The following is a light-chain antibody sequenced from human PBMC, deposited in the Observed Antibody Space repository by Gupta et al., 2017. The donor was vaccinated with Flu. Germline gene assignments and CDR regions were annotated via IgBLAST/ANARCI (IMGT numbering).Light chain of an antibody. CDR2: AAS. J-gene: IGKJ4*01. Sequence: DIQMTQSPSSLSASVGDRVTITCRASQYIITYLNWYQQKPGKAPNLLISAASTLQPGVPSRFSGSGYGTDFTLTINSLQPEDFATYYCQETDTVPLTFDGGTKVEIK. CDR3: QETDTVPLT. V-gene: IGKV1-39*01. CDR1: QYIITY.